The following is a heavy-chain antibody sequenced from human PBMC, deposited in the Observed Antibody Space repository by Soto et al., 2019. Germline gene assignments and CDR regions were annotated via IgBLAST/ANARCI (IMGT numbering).Heavy chain of an antibody. D-gene: IGHD3-9*01. CDR3: ARVGGFNYDSLTGYYRPYWYFDL. V-gene: IGHV1-3*01. J-gene: IGHJ2*01. CDR1: GYTFTSYA. Sequence: QVQLVQSGAEVKKPGASVKVSCKASGYTFTSYAMHWVRQAPGQRLEWMGWINAGNGNTKYSQKFQGRVTITRDTSASKAYMELGSLRSEDTAVYYCARVGGFNYDSLTGYYRPYWYFDLWGRGTLVTVSS. CDR2: INAGNGNT.